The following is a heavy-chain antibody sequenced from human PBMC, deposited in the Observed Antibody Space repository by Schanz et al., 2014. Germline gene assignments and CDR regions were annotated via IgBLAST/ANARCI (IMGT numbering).Heavy chain of an antibody. CDR1: GGSISSGGYS. V-gene: IGHV4-30-4*07. Sequence: QVQLQESGPGLVKPSQTLSLTCAVSGGSISSGGYSWSWIRQPPGKGLEWIGYIFFRGSTYYNPSLKSRVTISIDTSKNQFSLRLTSVTAADTAVYYCARAVGGNSALEWFDPWGQGTLVTVSS. CDR2: IFFRGST. J-gene: IGHJ5*02. D-gene: IGHD2-21*01. CDR3: ARAVGGNSALEWFDP.